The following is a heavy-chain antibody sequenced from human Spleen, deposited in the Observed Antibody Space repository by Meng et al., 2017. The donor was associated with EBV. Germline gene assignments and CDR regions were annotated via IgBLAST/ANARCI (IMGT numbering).Heavy chain of an antibody. J-gene: IGHJ4*02. V-gene: IGHV3-21*01. D-gene: IGHD2/OR15-2a*01. Sequence: ELRREESGGWLVKPGASLRVLCVASGFTLRSYGMYCVRRAPGKGLKWVASISSNSIDIYYGDSVKSRFTISGKNSKNSLFLQMNSLAADDTAVYYYARDRTTNRCDYWGQGTLVTVSS. CDR3: ARDRTTNRCDY. CDR1: GFTLRSYG. CDR2: ISSNSIDI.